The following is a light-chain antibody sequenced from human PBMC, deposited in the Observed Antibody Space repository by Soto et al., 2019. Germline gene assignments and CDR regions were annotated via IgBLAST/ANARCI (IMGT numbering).Light chain of an antibody. J-gene: IGKJ1*01. CDR2: DAS. CDR3: QQYNSYWK. V-gene: IGKV1-5*01. CDR1: QSISSW. Sequence: DIQMTQSPSTLSASVGDIVNITCRASQSISSWLAWYQQKPGKAPKLLIYDASSLESGVPSRFSGSGSGTEFTLTISSLQPDDFATYYCQQYNSYWKCGQGNKVDIK.